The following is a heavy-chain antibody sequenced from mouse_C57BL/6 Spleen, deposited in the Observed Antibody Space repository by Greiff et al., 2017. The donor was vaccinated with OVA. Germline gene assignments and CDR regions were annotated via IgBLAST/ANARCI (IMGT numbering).Heavy chain of an antibody. CDR2: ILPGSGST. V-gene: IGHV1-9*01. J-gene: IGHJ2*01. Sequence: QVQLKQSGAELMKPGASVKLSCKATGYTFTGYWIEWVKQRPGHGLEWIGEILPGSGSTNYNEKFKGKATFTADTSSNTAYMQRSSLTTEDSAIYYCARSLYYDYDRYYFYYWGQGTTLTVSS. D-gene: IGHD2-4*01. CDR1: GYTFTGYW. CDR3: ARSLYYDYDRYYFYY.